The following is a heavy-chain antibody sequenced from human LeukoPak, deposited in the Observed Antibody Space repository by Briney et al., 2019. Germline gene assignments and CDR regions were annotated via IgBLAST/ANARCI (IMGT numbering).Heavy chain of an antibody. V-gene: IGHV3-64D*09. CDR3: VKVPHRATIFTQGFDY. D-gene: IGHD3-3*01. J-gene: IGHJ4*02. CDR2: ISSNGGST. Sequence: GGSLGLSCAASGFTFSSYAMHWVRQAPGKGLEYVSAISSNGGSTYYTDSVKGRFTISRDNSKNTLYLQMSSLRAEDTAVYYCVKVPHRATIFTQGFDYWGQGTLVTVSS. CDR1: GFTFSSYA.